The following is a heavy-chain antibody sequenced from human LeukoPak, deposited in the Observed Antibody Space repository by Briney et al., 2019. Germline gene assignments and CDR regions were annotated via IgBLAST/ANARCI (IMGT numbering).Heavy chain of an antibody. J-gene: IGHJ4*02. CDR3: ATSSSVRDFDY. CDR1: GFTFSSYV. CDR2: ISGSGGST. Sequence: PGGSLRLSCAASGFTFSSYVMTWVRQAPGKGLEWVSGISGSGGSTDYTDSVKGRFTISRDNSKSMLYLRMDSLRVEDTAIYYCATSSSVRDFDYWGQGTPVTVSS. D-gene: IGHD6-6*01. V-gene: IGHV3-23*01.